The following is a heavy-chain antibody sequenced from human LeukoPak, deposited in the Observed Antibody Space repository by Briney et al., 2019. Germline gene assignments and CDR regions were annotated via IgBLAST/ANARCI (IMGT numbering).Heavy chain of an antibody. D-gene: IGHD5-18*01. Sequence: GGSLRLSCAGSGFPFSLYGMHWVRQAPGKGLEWVTSISDDGTNKYYSDSVRGRFTISRDNSKCTLYLQMDSLRIEDTSMYYCVRGLWTAMGAGAYWGQGTLVAVSS. CDR2: ISDDGTNK. J-gene: IGHJ4*02. V-gene: IGHV3-30*03. CDR1: GFPFSLYG. CDR3: VRGLWTAMGAGAY.